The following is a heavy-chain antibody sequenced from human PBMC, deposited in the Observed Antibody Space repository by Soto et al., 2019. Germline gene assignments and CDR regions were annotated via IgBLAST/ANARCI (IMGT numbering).Heavy chain of an antibody. J-gene: IGHJ3*02. CDR3: AHRLGYCSSTSCLDAFDI. D-gene: IGHD2-2*01. V-gene: IGHV2-5*02. CDR1: GFSLSTSGVG. CDR2: IYWDDDK. Sequence: QITLKESGPTLVKPTQTLTLTCTFSGFSLSTSGVGVGWIRQPPGKALEWLALIYWDDDKRYSPSLKSRLTITKDTSKIQLVLTMTNMDPVDTATYYCAHRLGYCSSTSCLDAFDIWGQGTMVTVSS.